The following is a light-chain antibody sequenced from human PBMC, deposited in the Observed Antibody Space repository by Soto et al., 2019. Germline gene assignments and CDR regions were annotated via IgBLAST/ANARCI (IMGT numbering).Light chain of an antibody. CDR2: NTN. CDR1: SGSVSSSYY. CDR3: LLYMGNGIAV. V-gene: IGLV8-61*01. J-gene: IGLJ2*01. Sequence: QTVVTQEPSFSVSPGGTVTLTCGLSSGSVSSSYYPSWYQQTPGQAPRTLLYNTNTRSSGVPDRFSGSILENKAALTITGAQADDESDYYCLLYMGNGIAVFGGGTKVTVL.